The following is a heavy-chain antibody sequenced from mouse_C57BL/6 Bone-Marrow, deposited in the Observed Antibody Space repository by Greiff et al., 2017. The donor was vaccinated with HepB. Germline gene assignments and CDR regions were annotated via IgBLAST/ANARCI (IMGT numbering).Heavy chain of an antibody. Sequence: VQLQQSGAELVRPGASVKLSCKASGYTFTDYYINWVKQRPGQGLEWIARIYPGSGNTYYNEKFKGKATLTAEKSSSTAYMQLSSLTSEDSAVYFCAIYYYGSPFAYWGQGTLVTVSA. J-gene: IGHJ3*01. CDR1: GYTFTDYY. CDR3: AIYYYGSPFAY. D-gene: IGHD1-1*01. CDR2: IYPGSGNT. V-gene: IGHV1-76*01.